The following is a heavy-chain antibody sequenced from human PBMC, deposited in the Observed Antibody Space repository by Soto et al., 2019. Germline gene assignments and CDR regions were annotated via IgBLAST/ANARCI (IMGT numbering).Heavy chain of an antibody. CDR3: ASIKSLRSVLPVDY. CDR2: INDSGST. D-gene: IGHD5-12*01. Sequence: PSETLSLTCTIYGGSFSSYYWSWIRQPPGKGLEWIGEINDSGSTNYNPSLKSRVTISLHTSKNQFSLRLSSVTAADTAVYYCASIKSLRSVLPVDYWGQGTLVTVSS. CDR1: GGSFSSYY. V-gene: IGHV4-34*01. J-gene: IGHJ4*02.